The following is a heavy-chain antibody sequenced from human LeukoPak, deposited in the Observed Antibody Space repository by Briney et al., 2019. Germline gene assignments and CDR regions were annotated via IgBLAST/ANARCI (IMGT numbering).Heavy chain of an antibody. CDR1: GFTFSSYT. J-gene: IGHJ6*03. CDR3: ARFAAGGSYYYYMDV. V-gene: IGHV3-48*01. Sequence: GGSLRLSCAASGFTFSSYTMNWVRQPPGKGLEWVSNIGTSSTIIYYADSVKGRFTISRDNAKNSLYLQMNSLRADDTAVYYCARFAAGGSYYYYMDVWGKGTTVTVSS. CDR2: IGTSSTII. D-gene: IGHD6-25*01.